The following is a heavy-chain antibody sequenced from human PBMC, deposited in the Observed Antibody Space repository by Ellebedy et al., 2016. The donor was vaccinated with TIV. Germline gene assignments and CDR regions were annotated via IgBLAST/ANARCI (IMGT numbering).Heavy chain of an antibody. D-gene: IGHD2-8*02. CDR1: GFTISTKY. Sequence: PGGSLRLSCAASGFTISTKYMSWVRQAPGKGLEWVSAIYSDGRTDYADSVQGRFTTSRDNSKNMMYLQMNSLRAEDTAVYYCARLVTGFPNWFDPWGQGTLVTVSS. CDR3: ARLVTGFPNWFDP. J-gene: IGHJ5*02. V-gene: IGHV3-66*01. CDR2: IYSDGRT.